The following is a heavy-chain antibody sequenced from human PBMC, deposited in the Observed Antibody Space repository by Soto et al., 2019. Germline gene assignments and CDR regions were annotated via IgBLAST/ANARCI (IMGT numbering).Heavy chain of an antibody. CDR3: ARSVAARTPFDY. J-gene: IGHJ4*02. CDR1: GFTFSSYE. D-gene: IGHD6-6*01. Sequence: LRLSCAASGFTFSSYEMNWVRQAPGKGLEWVSYISSSGSTIYYADSVKGRFTISRDNAKNSLYLQMNSLRAEDTAVYYCARSVAARTPFDYWGQGTLVTVSS. CDR2: ISSSGSTI. V-gene: IGHV3-48*03.